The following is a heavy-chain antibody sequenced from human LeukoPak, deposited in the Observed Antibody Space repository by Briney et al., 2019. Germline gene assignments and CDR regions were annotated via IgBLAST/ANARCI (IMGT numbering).Heavy chain of an antibody. D-gene: IGHD2-15*01. CDR2: ISWNSASI. CDR3: VKGHCSSSSCFPNYYYYMDV. Sequence: GGSLRLSCAGSGFIFDEYAMHWVRQAPGKGLEWVSGISWNSASIAYADSVEGRFTISRDNAKNLLFLQMTSLRAADTALYYCVKGHCSSSSCFPNYYYYMDVWGTGTTVTVSS. J-gene: IGHJ6*03. V-gene: IGHV3-9*01. CDR1: GFIFDEYA.